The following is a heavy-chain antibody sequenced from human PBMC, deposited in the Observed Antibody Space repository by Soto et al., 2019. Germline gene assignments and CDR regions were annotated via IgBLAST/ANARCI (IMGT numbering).Heavy chain of an antibody. J-gene: IGHJ4*02. CDR2: ISYDGSNK. Sequence: QVQLVESGGGVVQPGRSLRLSCVAFGFTFRKYAMHWVRQAPGKGLEWVAVISYDGSNKYYADSVKGRFTISRDNSKNTLYLQMNSLTAEDTAVYYCARENYGKNYFDYWGQGTLVTVSS. CDR1: GFTFRKYA. V-gene: IGHV3-30-3*01. D-gene: IGHD3-10*01. CDR3: ARENYGKNYFDY.